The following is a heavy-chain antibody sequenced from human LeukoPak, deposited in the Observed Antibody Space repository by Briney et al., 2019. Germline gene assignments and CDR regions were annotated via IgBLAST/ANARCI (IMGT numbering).Heavy chain of an antibody. CDR2: MNPNSGKT. V-gene: IGHV1-8*01. Sequence: GASVKDSCKASGYIFTSYDINWVRQATGQGLEWMGRMNPNSGKTGYAQKFQGRVTMTRNTSISTAYMELSSLRSEDTAVYYCATSPSYYYDSSGYPDYWGQGTLVTVSS. D-gene: IGHD3-22*01. CDR3: ATSPSYYYDSSGYPDY. CDR1: GYIFTSYD. J-gene: IGHJ4*02.